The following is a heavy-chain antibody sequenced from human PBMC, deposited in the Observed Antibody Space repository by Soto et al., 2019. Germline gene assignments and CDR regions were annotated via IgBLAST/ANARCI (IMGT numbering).Heavy chain of an antibody. CDR3: ARDIAVAGQIDY. Sequence: GGSLRLSCAASGFTFNSYTMNWVRQAPGKGLEWVSSISSRSSYIYYADSVKGRFTISRDNAKNSLYLQMNSLRAEDTAVYYCARDIAVAGQIDYWGQGTLVTAPQ. J-gene: IGHJ4*02. V-gene: IGHV3-21*01. CDR2: ISSRSSYI. CDR1: GFTFNSYT. D-gene: IGHD6-19*01.